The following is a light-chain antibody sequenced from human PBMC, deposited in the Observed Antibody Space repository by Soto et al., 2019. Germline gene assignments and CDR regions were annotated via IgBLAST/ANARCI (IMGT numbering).Light chain of an antibody. Sequence: DIQMTQSPSSVSASVGDRVTITCRATESVSKWLAWYQEKPGNPPRPLIYDASTLESGVPSRFSGSGSGTEFTLTISSLQADDFAIYYCQQYNSYSWTFGQGTKV. CDR1: ESVSKW. CDR3: QQYNSYSWT. J-gene: IGKJ1*01. CDR2: DAS. V-gene: IGKV1-5*01.